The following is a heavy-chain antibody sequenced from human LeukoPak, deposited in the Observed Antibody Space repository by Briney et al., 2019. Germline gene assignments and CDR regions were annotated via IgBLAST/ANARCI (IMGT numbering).Heavy chain of an antibody. CDR1: GFTFRGSA. D-gene: IGHD5-12*01. Sequence: PGGSLRLSXAVSGFTFRGSAMHWVRQSSGKGLEWLGRIRSKANSYATAYAASVKGRFTISRDDSKNTAYLQMNSLKTEDTAVYYCTRAPTPYGGYDYFDYWGQGTLVTVSS. J-gene: IGHJ4*02. V-gene: IGHV3-73*01. CDR2: IRSKANSYAT. CDR3: TRAPTPYGGYDYFDY.